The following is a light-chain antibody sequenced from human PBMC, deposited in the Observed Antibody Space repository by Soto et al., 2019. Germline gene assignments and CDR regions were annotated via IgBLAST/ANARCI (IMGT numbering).Light chain of an antibody. CDR2: GAS. J-gene: IGKJ1*01. CDR3: QQFDNSLWT. CDR1: QSVSSSY. Sequence: EIVLTQSPGTLSLSPGERATLSCRASQSVSSSYLAWYQQKPGQAPRLLIYGASSRATGIPDRFSGSGSGTDFTLTISRLEPEDFAVYYCQQFDNSLWTFGQGTRWIS. V-gene: IGKV3-20*01.